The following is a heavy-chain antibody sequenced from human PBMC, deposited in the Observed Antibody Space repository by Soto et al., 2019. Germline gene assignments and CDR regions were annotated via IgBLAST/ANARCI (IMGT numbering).Heavy chain of an antibody. CDR3: VKDVTGQRYNLFDT. D-gene: IGHD2-21*02. V-gene: IGHV3-23*01. J-gene: IGHJ5*02. CDR2: IDDGGGNT. Sequence: PGGSLRLSCAASGLTFRDYAMHWVRQAPGKGLEWVSSIDDGGGNTYHADSVKGRFTISRDNSKNTLFLQMSSLRAEDTAMYYCVKDVTGQRYNLFDTCGQGTWVTVSS. CDR1: GLTFRDYA.